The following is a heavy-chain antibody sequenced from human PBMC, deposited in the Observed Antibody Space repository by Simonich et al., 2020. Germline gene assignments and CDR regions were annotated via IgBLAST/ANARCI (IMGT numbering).Heavy chain of an antibody. V-gene: IGHV3-23*01. D-gene: IGHD1-7*01. Sequence: EVQLLESGGGLVQPGGSLRLSCAASGFTFSSYAMSGVRQAPGKGLEWVPAMRGRGGSTYYADSGKGRFTISRDNSKNTLYLQMNSLRAEDTAVYYCAKRSGVSITGTFDYWGQVTLVTVSS. J-gene: IGHJ4*02. CDR1: GFTFSSYA. CDR3: AKRSGVSITGTFDY. CDR2: MRGRGGST.